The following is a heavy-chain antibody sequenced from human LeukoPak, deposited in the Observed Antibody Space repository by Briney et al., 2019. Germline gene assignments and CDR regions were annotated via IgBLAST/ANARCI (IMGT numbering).Heavy chain of an antibody. J-gene: IGHJ4*02. CDR3: ARLRGSGSYSVDY. Sequence: PSETLSLTCTVSGASISTYDWSWIRQPPGKGLEWIGYVSYSGNTNYNPSLKSRVTISVDTSKNQFSLKLTSVTAADTAVYYCARLRGSGSYSVDYWGQGTLVTVSS. D-gene: IGHD3-10*01. CDR2: VSYSGNT. CDR1: GASISTYD. V-gene: IGHV4-59*08.